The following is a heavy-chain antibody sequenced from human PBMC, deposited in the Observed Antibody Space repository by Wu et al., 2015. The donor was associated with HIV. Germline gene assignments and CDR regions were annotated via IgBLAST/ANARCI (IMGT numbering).Heavy chain of an antibody. D-gene: IGHD1-26*01. Sequence: QIHLEQSGAEVKKPGASVKLSCKCSDYTFSSFGISWVRQAPGQGFEWMGGISPISETPDYAQKFQGRVTIATDKSTSTVYMEFSSLRSEDTAMYYCAGRRPEWRHFDRWGQGTLVTVSS. CDR1: DYTFSSFG. V-gene: IGHV1-69*05. CDR3: AGRRPEWRHFDR. J-gene: IGHJ4*02. CDR2: ISPISETP.